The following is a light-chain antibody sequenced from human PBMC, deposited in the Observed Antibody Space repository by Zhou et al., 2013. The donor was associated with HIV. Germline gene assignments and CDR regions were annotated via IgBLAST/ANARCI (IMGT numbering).Light chain of an antibody. V-gene: IGKV3-11*01. CDR1: QSISSS. Sequence: EVVLTQSPATLSLSPGERATLSCRASQSISSSLAWYQQKPGQAPRLLIYDASNRATGIPDRFTGSGSGTDFTLTFTTLGPEDFAVYYCQQYANSPQTFGQGTKVEIK. CDR3: QQYANSPQT. J-gene: IGKJ2*01. CDR2: DAS.